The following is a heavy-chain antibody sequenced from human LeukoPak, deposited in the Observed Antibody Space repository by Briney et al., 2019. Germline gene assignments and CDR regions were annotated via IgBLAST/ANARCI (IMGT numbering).Heavy chain of an antibody. D-gene: IGHD3-22*01. J-gene: IGHJ1*01. V-gene: IGHV3-7*01. Sequence: GGSLRLSCAPPRFTFSNQWMTCIRHSPGEGREGVANIKREEIEKYYVDSVEGLFTVSRDNPENSLFLQMHSLRVDDTAVYYCARGSSGYYCDHFQSWGEGSLVTVSS. CDR3: ARGSSGYYCDHFQS. CDR1: RFTFSNQW. CDR2: IKREEIEK.